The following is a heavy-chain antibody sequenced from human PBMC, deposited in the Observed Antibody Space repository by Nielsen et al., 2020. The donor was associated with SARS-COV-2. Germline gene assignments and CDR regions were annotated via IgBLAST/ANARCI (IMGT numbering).Heavy chain of an antibody. D-gene: IGHD3-10*01. V-gene: IGHV7-4-1*02. CDR1: GYTFSHYV. CDR3: ARGGIALVRGTPERFDP. CDR2: INTNPGDP. J-gene: IGHJ5*02. Sequence: ASVKVSCKASGYTFSHYVINWVRQAPGQGLEWMGWINTNPGDPMYPQDFTGRLVFSLDSSVRTAYLHISGLKPEDTAVYYCARGGIALVRGTPERFDPWGQGALVTVAS.